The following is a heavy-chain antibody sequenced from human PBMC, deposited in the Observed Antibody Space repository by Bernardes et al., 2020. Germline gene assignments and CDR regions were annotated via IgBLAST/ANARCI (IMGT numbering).Heavy chain of an antibody. CDR2: ISAYNGNT. V-gene: IGHV1-18*01. CDR3: ARSMGFGELLNFDY. D-gene: IGHD3-10*01. J-gene: IGHJ4*02. CDR1: GYTFTSYG. Sequence: ASVKVSCKASGYTFTSYGISWVRQAPGQGLEWMGWISAYNGNTNYAQKLQGRVTMTTDTSTNTAYMELRSLRSDDTAVYYCARSMGFGELLNFDYWSQGTLVTVSS.